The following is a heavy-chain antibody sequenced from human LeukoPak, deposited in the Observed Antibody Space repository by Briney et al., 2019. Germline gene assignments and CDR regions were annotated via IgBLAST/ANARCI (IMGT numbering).Heavy chain of an antibody. Sequence: PGGSRRLSCGASGFTFSSYPMSWVRQAPGEGLERVSAISGSGGSTYYADSVKGRFTISRDNSKNTLYLQMNSLRAEDTDVYYCAKGEVLRYFDWFDYWGQGTLVTVSS. CDR3: AKGEVLRYFDWFDY. CDR2: ISGSGGST. D-gene: IGHD3-9*01. CDR1: GFTFSSYP. J-gene: IGHJ5*01. V-gene: IGHV3-23*01.